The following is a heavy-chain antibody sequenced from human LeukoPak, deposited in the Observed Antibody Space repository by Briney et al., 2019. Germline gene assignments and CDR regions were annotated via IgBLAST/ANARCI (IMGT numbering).Heavy chain of an antibody. V-gene: IGHV3-30-3*01. Sequence: GRSLRLSCAASGFTFSSYAMHWVRQAPGKGLEWVAVISYDGSNKYYADSVKGRFTISRDNSKNTLYLQMNSLRAEDTAVYYCARMTTVTPGLFDYWGQGTLVTVSS. D-gene: IGHD4-17*01. CDR3: ARMTTVTPGLFDY. J-gene: IGHJ4*02. CDR2: ISYDGSNK. CDR1: GFTFSSYA.